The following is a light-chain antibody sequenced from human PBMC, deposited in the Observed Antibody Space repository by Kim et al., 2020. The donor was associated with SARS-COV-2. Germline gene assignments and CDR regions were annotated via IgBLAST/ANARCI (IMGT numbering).Light chain of an antibody. CDR3: QQFDSYSYT. CDR2: KAS. J-gene: IGKJ2*01. V-gene: IGKV1-5*03. Sequence: SASIGDRVTITCRASRSISSWLAWYQQKPGKAPRLLIYKASTLESGVPSRFSGSGSGTEFTLTINSLQPDDFATYYCQQFDSYSYTFGQGTKLEI. CDR1: RSISSW.